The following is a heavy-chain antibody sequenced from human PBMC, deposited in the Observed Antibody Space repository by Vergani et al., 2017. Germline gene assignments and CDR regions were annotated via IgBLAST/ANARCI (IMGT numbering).Heavy chain of an antibody. Sequence: EVQLLESGGNLIQPGGSLRLSCGASGFTFSSYAMTLVRQAPGKGLQWVSSISSSSANIHYSDSVKGRFTVSRDSGRNSLYLQMKSLRAEDTAVYYCARGQAGYQVLYRAYFDPWGQGTLVTVSS. CDR1: GFTFSSYA. D-gene: IGHD2-2*02. CDR2: ISSSSANI. J-gene: IGHJ5*02. CDR3: ARGQAGYQVLYRAYFDP. V-gene: IGHV3-21*01.